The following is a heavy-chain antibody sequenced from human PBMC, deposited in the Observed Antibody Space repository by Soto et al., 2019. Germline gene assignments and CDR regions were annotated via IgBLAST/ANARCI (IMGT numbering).Heavy chain of an antibody. CDR2: ISGTSGYT. Sequence: QVQLVESGGGSVKPGGSLRLSCAASGFSFSDSYMSWVRQAPGKGLEWVSYISGTSGYTGYADSVKGRFTISRDNAKNSLSLQMNSLRVEDTAVYYCARDRGGYGPPDVWGQGTTVTVSS. CDR1: GFSFSDSY. V-gene: IGHV3-11*06. CDR3: ARDRGGYGPPDV. D-gene: IGHD3-10*01. J-gene: IGHJ6*02.